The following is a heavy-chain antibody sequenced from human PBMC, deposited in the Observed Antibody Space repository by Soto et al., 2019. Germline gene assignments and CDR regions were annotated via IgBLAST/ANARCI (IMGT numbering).Heavy chain of an antibody. CDR2: SRDKPQGYST. CDR1: GFTLSDHY. V-gene: IGHV3-72*01. D-gene: IGHD3-22*01. J-gene: IGHJ4*02. Sequence: EVQLVESGGGLVQPGGSLRLSCAGSGFTLSDHYIDWVRQAPGKGLEWVGRSRDKPQGYSTAYAASVKGRFTTSRDESKNSAYLQMNSPKTEDTAVYYCVRATYFSDSSGYIRCLDYWGQGTLVTVSS. CDR3: VRATYFSDSSGYIRCLDY.